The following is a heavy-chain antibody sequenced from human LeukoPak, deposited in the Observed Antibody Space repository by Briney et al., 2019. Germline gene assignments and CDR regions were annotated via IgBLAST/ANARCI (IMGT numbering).Heavy chain of an antibody. D-gene: IGHD6-13*01. CDR1: GFTFGSYG. CDR2: VWYDGNNR. Sequence: GGSLRLSCAASGFTFGSYGMHWVRQAPGKGLEWVAIVWYDGNNRYYADSVKGRFTVSRDNSKDTVSLQLNSLRAEDTAVYYCARGSGAAAGAFDYWGQGTLVTVPS. CDR3: ARGSGAAAGAFDY. J-gene: IGHJ4*02. V-gene: IGHV3-33*01.